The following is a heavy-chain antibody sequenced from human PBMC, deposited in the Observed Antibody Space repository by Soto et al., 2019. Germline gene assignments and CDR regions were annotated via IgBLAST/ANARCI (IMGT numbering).Heavy chain of an antibody. Sequence: SETLSLTCTVAGGSISSYNWSWTRPPPGKGLERIGYIYYSWSTNYNPSLTSRVTISVDTSKNQSSLKLSSVTAADTAVYYCARVEDWGYDSSGYYAYWGQGTLVTVSS. CDR1: GGSISSYN. V-gene: IGHV4-59*01. CDR2: IYYSWST. J-gene: IGHJ4*02. D-gene: IGHD3-22*01. CDR3: ARVEDWGYDSSGYYAY.